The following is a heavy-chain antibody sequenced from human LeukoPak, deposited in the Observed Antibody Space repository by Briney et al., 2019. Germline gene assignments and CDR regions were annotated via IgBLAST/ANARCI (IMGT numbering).Heavy chain of an antibody. V-gene: IGHV3-7*01. CDR1: GFTFTDYW. CDR3: ASVGTWEIQRVFDN. Sequence: PGRSLRLSCAASGFTFTDYWMTWVRQVPGKGLEWVANINRAGIESYYVDSVKGRFTISRDNAENSLYLQMDSLRADDTAVYYCASVGTWEIQRVFDNWGQGTLVTVSS. J-gene: IGHJ4*02. D-gene: IGHD1-26*01. CDR2: INRAGIES.